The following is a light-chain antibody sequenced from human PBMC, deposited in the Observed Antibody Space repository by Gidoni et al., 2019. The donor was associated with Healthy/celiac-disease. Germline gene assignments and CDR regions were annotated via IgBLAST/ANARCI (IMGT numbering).Light chain of an antibody. CDR2: DAS. CDR3: QQYDNLPRLT. V-gene: IGKV1-33*01. CDR1: QDISNY. J-gene: IGKJ3*01. Sequence: DIQMTQSPSSLSASVGDRVTITCQASQDISNYLNWYQQKPGKAPKILIYDASKLETGVPSRFSGGGSGTDFTFTISSLQPQDIATYYCQQYDNLPRLTFGPGTKVDIK.